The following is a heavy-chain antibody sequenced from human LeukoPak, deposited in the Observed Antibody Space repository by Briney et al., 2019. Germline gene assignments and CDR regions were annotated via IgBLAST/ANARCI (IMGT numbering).Heavy chain of an antibody. D-gene: IGHD2-15*01. CDR1: GFTFSDYY. Sequence: PGGSLRLSCAASGFTFSDYYMSWIRQAPGKRLEWVSYISSSSSYTNYADSVKGRFTISRDNAKNSLYLQMNSLRAEDTAVYYCARDCGGSCFTPDFDYWGQGTLVTVSS. V-gene: IGHV3-11*06. J-gene: IGHJ4*02. CDR3: ARDCGGSCFTPDFDY. CDR2: ISSSSSYT.